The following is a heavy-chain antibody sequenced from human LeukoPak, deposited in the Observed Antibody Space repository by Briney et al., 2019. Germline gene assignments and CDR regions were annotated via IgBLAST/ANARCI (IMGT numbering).Heavy chain of an antibody. CDR1: GGSISSYY. D-gene: IGHD3-10*01. V-gene: IGHV4-59*01. CDR3: ASHPDYYGSGSLP. Sequence: ASETLSLTCTVSGGSISSYYWSWIRQPPGKGLEWIGYIYYSGSTNYNPSLKSRVTISVDTSKNQFSLKLSSVTAADTAVYYCASHPDYYGSGSLPWGQGTLVTVSS. CDR2: IYYSGST. J-gene: IGHJ5*02.